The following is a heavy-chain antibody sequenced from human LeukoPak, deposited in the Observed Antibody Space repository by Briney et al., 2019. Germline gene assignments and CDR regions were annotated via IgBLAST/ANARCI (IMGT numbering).Heavy chain of an antibody. CDR1: GDSISSSSYY. D-gene: IGHD6-19*01. J-gene: IGHJ4*02. CDR2: IYYSGST. Sequence: SETLSLTCTVSGDSISSSSYYWGWIRQPPGKGLEWIGTIYYSGSTYYNPSLESRVTISIDTSKNQFSLKLNSVTAADTAVYYCARVLPQWLARYYFDYWGQGTLVTVPS. CDR3: ARVLPQWLARYYFDY. V-gene: IGHV4-39*01.